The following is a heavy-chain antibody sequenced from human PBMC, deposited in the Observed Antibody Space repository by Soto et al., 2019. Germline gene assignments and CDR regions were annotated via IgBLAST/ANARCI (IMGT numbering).Heavy chain of an antibody. CDR2: INHSRTT. V-gene: IGHV4-34*01. Sequence: WTWIRQPPGKGLEWIGEINHSRTTNYNPSLKSRLTISLDTSKNQFYLRLTSVTAADTAVYFCARNLRYDYAIRGQGTLVTVPS. CDR3: ARNLRYDYAI. D-gene: IGHD3-16*01. J-gene: IGHJ4*02.